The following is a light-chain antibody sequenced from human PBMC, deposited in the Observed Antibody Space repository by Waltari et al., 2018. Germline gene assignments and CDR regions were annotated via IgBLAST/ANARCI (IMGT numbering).Light chain of an antibody. CDR1: SSNIGAGYD. CDR2: GNS. J-gene: IGLJ2*01. Sequence: QSVLTQPPSVSGAPGQRVTISCTGSSSNIGAGYDVQWYQQLPGTAPKLVIYGNSNRPSWVPDRFSGSKSGTSASLAITGLQAEDEADYYCQSYDSSLSGSLFGGGTKLTVL. CDR3: QSYDSSLSGSL. V-gene: IGLV1-40*01.